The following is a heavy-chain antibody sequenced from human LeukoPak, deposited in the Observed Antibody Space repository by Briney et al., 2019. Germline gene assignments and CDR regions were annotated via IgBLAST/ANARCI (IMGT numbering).Heavy chain of an antibody. CDR2: MKSDSGNT. CDR3: ARSGYSSSWYSYYYYMDV. J-gene: IGHJ6*03. D-gene: IGHD6-13*01. V-gene: IGHV1-8*01. Sequence: GASVKVSCKASGYTFTSYDINWVRQATGQGLEWMGWMKSDSGNTGYAQKFQGRVTMTRNTSISTAYMELSSLRSEDTAVYYCARSGYSSSWYSYYYYMDVWGTGTTVTISS. CDR1: GYTFTSYD.